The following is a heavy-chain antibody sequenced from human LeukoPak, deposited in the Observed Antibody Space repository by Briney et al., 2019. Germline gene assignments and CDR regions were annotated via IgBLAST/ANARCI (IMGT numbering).Heavy chain of an antibody. CDR1: GFTFSSYG. CDR2: ISYDGSNK. V-gene: IGHV3-30*03. Sequence: GGSLRLSCAASGFTFSSYGMHWVRQAPGKGLEWVAVISYDGSNKYYADSVKGRFTISRDSSKNTLYLQMNSLRAEDTAVYYCASGSGWDEVYWGQGTLVTVSS. CDR3: ASGSGWDEVY. J-gene: IGHJ4*02. D-gene: IGHD6-19*01.